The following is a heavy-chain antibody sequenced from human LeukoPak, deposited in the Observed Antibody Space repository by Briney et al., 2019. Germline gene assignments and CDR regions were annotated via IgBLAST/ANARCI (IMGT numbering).Heavy chain of an antibody. CDR3: AREVGGYNYRHYYYYYMDV. V-gene: IGHV1-69*05. Sequence: GASVKVSCKASGGTFSSYAISWVRQAPGQGLEWMGGIIPIFGTANYAQKFQGRVTITTDESTSTAYMELSSLRSEDTAVYYCAREVGGYNYRHYYYYYMDVWGKGTTVTVSS. J-gene: IGHJ6*03. D-gene: IGHD5-24*01. CDR1: GGTFSSYA. CDR2: IIPIFGTA.